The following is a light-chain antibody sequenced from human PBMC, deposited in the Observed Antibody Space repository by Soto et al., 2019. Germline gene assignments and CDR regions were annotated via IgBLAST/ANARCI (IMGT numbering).Light chain of an antibody. Sequence: IVLTQSPGTLSLSPGERAIISCRASQSVSSTYLAWYQQRPGQAPRLLIYGSSTRATGIPYRFSGSGSGTDFTLTISRLAPEDFAVYYCQQYGSSSYTFGQGTKLEIK. CDR3: QQYGSSSYT. V-gene: IGKV3-20*01. CDR2: GSS. CDR1: QSVSSTY. J-gene: IGKJ2*01.